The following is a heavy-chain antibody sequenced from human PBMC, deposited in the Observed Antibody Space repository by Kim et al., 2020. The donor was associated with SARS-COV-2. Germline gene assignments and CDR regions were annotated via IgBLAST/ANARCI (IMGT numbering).Heavy chain of an antibody. D-gene: IGHD3-10*01. CDR1: GYTLTELS. CDR3: ATDRYYGSGSYYFRVI. V-gene: IGHV1-24*01. CDR2: FDPEDGET. J-gene: IGHJ4*02. Sequence: ASVKVSCKVSGYTLTELSMHWVRQAPGKGLEWMGGFDPEDGETIYAQKFQGRVTMTEDTSTDTAYMELSSLRSEDTAVYYCATDRYYGSGSYYFRVIWGQGTLVTVSS.